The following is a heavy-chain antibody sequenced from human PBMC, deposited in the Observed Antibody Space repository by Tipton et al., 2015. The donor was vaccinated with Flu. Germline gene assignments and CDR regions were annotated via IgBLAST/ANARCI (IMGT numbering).Heavy chain of an antibody. D-gene: IGHD6-19*01. V-gene: IGHV4-59*01. Sequence: TLSLTCTVSGGSISSYYWCWIRQPPGKGLEWIGYLYYSGSTNYNPALKSRVTISVDTSKNQFSLKLSSVTAADTAVYYCARGIAVAREGWWYFDLWGRGTLVTVSS. CDR2: LYYSGST. CDR1: GGSISSYY. J-gene: IGHJ2*01. CDR3: ARGIAVAREGWWYFDL.